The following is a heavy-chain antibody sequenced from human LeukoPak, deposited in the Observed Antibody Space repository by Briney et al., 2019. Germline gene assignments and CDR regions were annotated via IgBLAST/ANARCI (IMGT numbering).Heavy chain of an antibody. CDR2: ISSSSSYI. CDR3: ARSTSGAIWFGETIDY. CDR1: GFTFSSYS. V-gene: IGHV3-21*01. J-gene: IGHJ4*02. D-gene: IGHD3-10*01. Sequence: PGGSLRLSCAASGFTFSSYSMNWVRQAPGKGLEWVSSISSSSSYIYYADSVKGRFTISGDNAKNSLYLQMNSLRAEDTAVYYCARSTSGAIWFGETIDYWGQGTLVTVSS.